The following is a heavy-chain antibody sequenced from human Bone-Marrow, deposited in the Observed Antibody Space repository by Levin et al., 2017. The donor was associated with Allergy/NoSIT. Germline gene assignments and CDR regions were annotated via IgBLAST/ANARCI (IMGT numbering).Heavy chain of an antibody. Sequence: GGSLRLSCAASGFTFSDYYMSWIRQAPGRGLEWVSYITSSSSYTNYADSVKGRFTISRDNAKNSLYLQMNSLRAEDTAIYYCVRQRTAAFDIWGQGTMVTVSS. CDR1: GFTFSDYY. CDR2: ITSSSSYT. J-gene: IGHJ3*02. V-gene: IGHV3-11*06. CDR3: VRQRTAAFDI. D-gene: IGHD2-21*02.